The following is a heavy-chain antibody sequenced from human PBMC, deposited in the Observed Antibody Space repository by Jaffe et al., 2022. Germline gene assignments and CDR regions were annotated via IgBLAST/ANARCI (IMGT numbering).Heavy chain of an antibody. CDR1: GGSFSGYY. Sequence: QVQLQQWGAGLLKPSETLSLTCAVYGGSFSGYYWSWIRQPPGKGLEWIGEINHSGSTNYNPSLKSRVTISVDTSKNQFSLKLSSVTAADTAVYYCARGLGGVRGVPRIYYYYYYMDVWGKGTTVTVSS. V-gene: IGHV4-34*01. J-gene: IGHJ6*03. CDR3: ARGLGGVRGVPRIYYYYYYMDV. CDR2: INHSGST. D-gene: IGHD3-10*01.